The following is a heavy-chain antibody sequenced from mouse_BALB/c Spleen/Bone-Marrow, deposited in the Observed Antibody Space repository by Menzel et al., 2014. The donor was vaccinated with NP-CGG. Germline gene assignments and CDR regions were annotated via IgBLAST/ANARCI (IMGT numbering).Heavy chain of an antibody. CDR3: ARRYAMDY. J-gene: IGHJ4*01. Sequence: QVQLQQSGPGLVQPSQSLSLTCTVSGFSLTSYGVHWVRQSPGKGLEWLGVIWSGGGTDYNAAFISRLSISKDNSKSQVFFKMNSLQADDTAIYYCARRYAMDYWGQGTSVTVSS. V-gene: IGHV2-4-1*01. CDR1: GFSLTSYG. CDR2: IWSGGGT.